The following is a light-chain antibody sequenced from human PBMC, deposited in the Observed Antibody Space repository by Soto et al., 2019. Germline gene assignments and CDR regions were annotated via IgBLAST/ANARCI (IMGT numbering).Light chain of an antibody. CDR3: QLYYSTPT. Sequence: DIVMTQSPDSLAVSLGERATINCKSSQSVLYSSDNKNFLAWYRQKPGQSPKLLIYWASTRDAGVPDRFSGSGSGTDFTLTISSLQAEDVAVYYCQLYYSTPTFGQGTKVEI. V-gene: IGKV4-1*01. CDR1: QSVLYSSDNKNF. CDR2: WAS. J-gene: IGKJ1*01.